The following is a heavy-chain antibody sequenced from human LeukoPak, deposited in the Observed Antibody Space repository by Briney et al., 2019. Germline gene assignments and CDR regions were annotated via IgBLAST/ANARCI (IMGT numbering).Heavy chain of an antibody. Sequence: SETLSLTCTVSGGSVSSGSYYWSWIAQPPGRGLEWIAYIHYSGSAAYNPSLKSRVTISRDMSTNQFSLKMTSVTAADTAVYFCARDMGAPDYGSYSVDYWGQGTLVTVSS. CDR3: ARDMGAPDYGSYSVDY. CDR2: IHYSGSA. V-gene: IGHV4-61*01. CDR1: GGSVSSGSYY. J-gene: IGHJ4*02. D-gene: IGHD4-23*01.